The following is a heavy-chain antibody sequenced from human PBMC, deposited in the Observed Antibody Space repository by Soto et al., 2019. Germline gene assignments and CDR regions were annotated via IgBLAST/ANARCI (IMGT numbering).Heavy chain of an antibody. CDR3: ARQFADLDYYSYMDV. Sequence: PSDTLSLTCTVSGGSISSYYWSWIRQPPGKGLEWIGYIYYSGSTNYNPSLKSRVTISVDTSKNQFSLKLSSVTAADTAVYYCARQFADLDYYSYMDVWGKGTTVTVSS. J-gene: IGHJ6*03. D-gene: IGHD3-16*01. CDR2: IYYSGST. V-gene: IGHV4-59*08. CDR1: GGSISSYY.